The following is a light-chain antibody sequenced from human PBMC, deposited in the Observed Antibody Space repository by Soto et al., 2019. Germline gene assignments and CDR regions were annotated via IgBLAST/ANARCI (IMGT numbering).Light chain of an antibody. CDR3: SSYTSSSTPVV. Sequence: QSALTQPASVSGSPGQSITISCTGTSSDVGGYNYVSWYHHHPGKAPKLMISEVSNRPSGVSNRFSGSKSGNTASLTISGLQAEDEADYYCSSYTSSSTPVVFGGGTKLTVL. V-gene: IGLV2-14*01. CDR1: SSDVGGYNY. CDR2: EVS. J-gene: IGLJ2*01.